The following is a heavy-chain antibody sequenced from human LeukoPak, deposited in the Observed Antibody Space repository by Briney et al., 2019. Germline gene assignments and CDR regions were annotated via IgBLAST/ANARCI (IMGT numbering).Heavy chain of an antibody. Sequence: GGSLRLSCAASGFTFSDYGIHWVRQAPGKGLEWVAFVQSDGGGIHYTESMKGRLTISRDDSKNTVYLQMESLRAEDTGVYYCARDPKYAYRALEYWGQETLVTVSS. J-gene: IGHJ4*02. CDR2: VQSDGGGI. D-gene: IGHD3-16*01. CDR1: GFTFSDYG. CDR3: ARDPKYAYRALEY. V-gene: IGHV3-30*02.